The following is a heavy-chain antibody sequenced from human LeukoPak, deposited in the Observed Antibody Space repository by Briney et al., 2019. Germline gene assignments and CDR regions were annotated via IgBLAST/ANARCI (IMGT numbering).Heavy chain of an antibody. J-gene: IGHJ5*02. Sequence: ASVKVSCKASGGTFSSYAISWVRQAPGQGLEWMGGIIPIFGTANYAQKFQGRVTITADESTSTAYMELSSLRSEDTAVYYCARSLYSGSYYWFDPWGQGTLVTVSS. V-gene: IGHV1-69*13. D-gene: IGHD1-26*01. CDR2: IIPIFGTA. CDR1: GGTFSSYA. CDR3: ARSLYSGSYYWFDP.